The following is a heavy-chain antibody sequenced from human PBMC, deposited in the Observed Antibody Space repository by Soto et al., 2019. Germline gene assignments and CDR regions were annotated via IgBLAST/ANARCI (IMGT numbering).Heavy chain of an antibody. CDR1: GFTFSDYY. D-gene: IGHD3-3*01. CDR2: ISSSGSTI. CDR3: ARDYGSGGYDFWSGYNWFDP. Sequence: GGSLRLSCAASGFTFSDYYMSWIRQAPGKGLEWVSYISSSGSTIYYADSVKGRFTISRDNAKNSLYLQMNSLRAEDTAVYYCARDYGSGGYDFWSGYNWFDPWGQGTLVTVSS. V-gene: IGHV3-11*01. J-gene: IGHJ5*02.